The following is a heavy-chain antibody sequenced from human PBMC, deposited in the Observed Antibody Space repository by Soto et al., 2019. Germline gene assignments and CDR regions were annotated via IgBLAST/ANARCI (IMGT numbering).Heavy chain of an antibody. D-gene: IGHD1-26*01. CDR1: GFTFSRYT. CDR2: ISGGGGTM. CDR3: ARDTSGTYSIDY. V-gene: IGHV3-48*04. Sequence: EVQVVESGGGSVQPGGSLRLSCAASGFTFSRYTMNWVRQAPGKGLEWLSYISGGGGTMSYADSVKGRVTISRDNAKNSMYLQMDSLRAEDRAVYYCARDTSGTYSIDYWGQGTLVTVSS. J-gene: IGHJ4*02.